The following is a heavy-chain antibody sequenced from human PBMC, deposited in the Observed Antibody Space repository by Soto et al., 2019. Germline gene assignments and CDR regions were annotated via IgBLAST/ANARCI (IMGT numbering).Heavy chain of an antibody. D-gene: IGHD6-19*01. V-gene: IGHV3-21*01. J-gene: IGHJ5*02. CDR1: GFTFSSYS. CDR3: ARDPSSSGWFASGPNWFDP. CDR2: ISSSSSYI. Sequence: PGGSLRLSCAASGFTFSSYSMNWVRQAPGKGLEWVSSISSSSSYIYYADSVKGRFTISRDNAKNSLYLQMNSLRAEDTAVYYCARDPSSSGWFASGPNWFDPWGQGTLVTVSS.